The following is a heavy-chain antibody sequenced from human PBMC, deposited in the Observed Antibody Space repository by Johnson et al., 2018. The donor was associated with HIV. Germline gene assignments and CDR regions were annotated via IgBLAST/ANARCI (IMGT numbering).Heavy chain of an antibody. CDR1: GFSFDDYG. CDR3: ASVLGRGYSGYDKNYDAFDI. J-gene: IGHJ3*02. D-gene: IGHD5-12*01. CDR2: INWNGGAT. V-gene: IGHV3-20*04. Sequence: EVQLVESGGRVVLPGGSLTLSCAASGFSFDDYGMTWVRQIAGKGLEWVSGINWNGGATGYADSVTGRFTISRDNAKNSLYLQMNSLSAEDTALYYCASVLGRGYSGYDKNYDAFDIWGQGTMVTVSS.